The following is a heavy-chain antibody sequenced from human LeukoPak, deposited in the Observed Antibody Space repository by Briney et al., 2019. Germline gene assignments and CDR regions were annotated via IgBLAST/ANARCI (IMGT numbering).Heavy chain of an antibody. CDR1: GGSITSYY. CDR2: IYYSGST. V-gene: IGHV4-59*01. D-gene: IGHD2-15*01. J-gene: IGHJ6*03. CDR3: ARGGGIFTYYYYMDV. Sequence: SETLSLTCTVSGGSITSYYWSWIRQPPGKGLEWIGYIYYSGSTNYNPSLKSRVTISVDTSKNQFSLKLSSVTAADTAAYYCARGGGIFTYYYYMDVWGKGTTVTISS.